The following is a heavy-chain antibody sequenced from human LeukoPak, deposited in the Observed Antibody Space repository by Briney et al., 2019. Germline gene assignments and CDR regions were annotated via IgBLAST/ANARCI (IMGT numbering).Heavy chain of an antibody. J-gene: IGHJ6*03. V-gene: IGHV1-46*01. D-gene: IGHD5-18*01. CDR1: GYTFSSYY. CDR2: INPSGGST. CDR3: AREGHEYDGYSSGLRYYFYYMDV. Sequence: GASVKVSCKASGYTFSSYYMHWVRQAPGQGLEWMGVINPSGGSTSYAQKFQGRVTMTRDTSTSTVYMELSSLRSEDTAVYYCAREGHEYDGYSSGLRYYFYYMDVWGKGTTVTVSS.